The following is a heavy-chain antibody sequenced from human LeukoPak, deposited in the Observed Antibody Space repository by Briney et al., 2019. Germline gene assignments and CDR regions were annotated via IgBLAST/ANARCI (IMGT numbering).Heavy chain of an antibody. CDR2: ISGSGGST. CDR1: GFTFSSYG. D-gene: IGHD2-15*01. V-gene: IGHV3-23*01. J-gene: IGHJ5*02. Sequence: GGSLRLSCAASGFTFSSYGMSWVRQAPGKGLEWVSAISGSGGSTYYADSVKGRFTISRDNSKNTLYLQMNSLRAEDTAVYYCAKGRVVVVVAATLSNDWFDPWGQGTLVTVSS. CDR3: AKGRVVVVVAATLSNDWFDP.